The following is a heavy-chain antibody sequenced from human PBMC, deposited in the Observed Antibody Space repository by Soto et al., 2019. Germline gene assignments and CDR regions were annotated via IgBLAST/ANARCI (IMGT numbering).Heavy chain of an antibody. CDR2: INHSGST. CDR3: ARGSKQQLVHRNWFDP. CDR1: GGSFSGYD. Sequence: SETLSLTCAVYGGSFSGYDWSWIRQPPGKGLEWIGKINHSGSTDYNPSLKSRVSISVDTSKNQFSLQLTSVTAADTAVYYCARGSKQQLVHRNWFDPWGQGTLVTVSS. V-gene: IGHV4-34*01. J-gene: IGHJ5*02. D-gene: IGHD6-13*01.